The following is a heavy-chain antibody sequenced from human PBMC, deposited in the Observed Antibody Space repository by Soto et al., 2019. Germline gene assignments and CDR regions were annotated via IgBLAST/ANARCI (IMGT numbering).Heavy chain of an antibody. V-gene: IGHV3-43D*04. D-gene: IGHD6-13*01. Sequence: VGSLRLSCAASGFTFEDYAMHWFRQAPGHGLEWVSLISWESSSTHYAESVKGRFTISRDNSKNSLFLQMNSLRPEDTAFYYCVKDAVAAGGTFKLPEYFHHWGRGTLVTVSS. CDR1: GFTFEDYA. CDR2: ISWESSST. CDR3: VKDAVAAGGTFKLPEYFHH. J-gene: IGHJ1*01.